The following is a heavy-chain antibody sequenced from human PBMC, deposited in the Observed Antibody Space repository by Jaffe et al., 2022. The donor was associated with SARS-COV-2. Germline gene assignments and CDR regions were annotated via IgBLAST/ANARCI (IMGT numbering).Heavy chain of an antibody. V-gene: IGHV3-21*02. J-gene: IGHJ6*02. CDR1: GFTFSDYT. D-gene: IGHD6-6*01. CDR3: ARDLGRWGMTPRPGDYYGFDV. Sequence: ELQLVESGGGLVKPGGSLRLSCVASGFTFSDYTMNWVRQAPGKGLEWVSSISGFSSYMFYADSVRGRLTISRDNAKNSLFLQMNSLRAEDTAVYYCARDLGRWGMTPRPGDYYGFDVWGQGTTVTVSS. CDR2: ISGFSSYM.